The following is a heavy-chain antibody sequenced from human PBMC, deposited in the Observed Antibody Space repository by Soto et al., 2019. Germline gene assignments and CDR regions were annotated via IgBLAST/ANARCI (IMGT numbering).Heavy chain of an antibody. J-gene: IGHJ4*02. D-gene: IGHD2-15*01. CDR2: IDLSGTTT. CDR1: GFSFSDYS. V-gene: IGHV3-23*03. CDR3: TKDRVPDGIYSFDY. Sequence: GGSLRVSCAAAGFSFSDYSMNWVRQTTGKGLEWVSFIDLSGTTTYYRDSVKGRFTMFKDRSINTVYLQMNSLTVEDAAVYYCTKDRVPDGIYSFDYWGQGALVTVSS.